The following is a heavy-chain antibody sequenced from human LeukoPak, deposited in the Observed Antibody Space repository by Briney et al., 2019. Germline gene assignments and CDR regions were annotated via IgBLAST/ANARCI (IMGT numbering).Heavy chain of an antibody. D-gene: IGHD5-12*01. CDR1: GFTFSNAW. J-gene: IGHJ6*03. Sequence: GGSLRLSCAASGFTFSNAWMSWVRQAPGKGLEWVGRIKSKTDGGTTDYAAPVKGRFTISRDDSKNTLYLQMNSLKTEDTAVYYCTTPAIGGYDFYYYYYMDVWGKGTTVTVSS. CDR3: TTPAIGGYDFYYYYYMDV. CDR2: IKSKTDGGTT. V-gene: IGHV3-15*01.